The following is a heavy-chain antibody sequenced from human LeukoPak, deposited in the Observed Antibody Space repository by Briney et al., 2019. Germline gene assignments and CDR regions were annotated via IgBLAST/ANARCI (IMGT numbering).Heavy chain of an antibody. CDR2: IYYSGSI. D-gene: IGHD3-10*01. Sequence: SETLSLTCTVSGGSISSGDYYWSWIRQPPGKGLEWIGYIYYSGSIYYNPSLKSRLTISVDTSKNQFSLKLSSVTAADTAVYYCAREVRGVSFFDYWGQGTLVTVSS. CDR1: GGSISSGDYY. J-gene: IGHJ4*02. CDR3: AREVRGVSFFDY. V-gene: IGHV4-30-4*01.